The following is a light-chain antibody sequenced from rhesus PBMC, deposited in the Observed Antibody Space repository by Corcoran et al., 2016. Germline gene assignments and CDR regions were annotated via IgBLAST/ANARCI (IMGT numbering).Light chain of an antibody. CDR2: GAS. Sequence: EIVMTQSPATLSLSPGERATLSCRASQSVSSSLAWYQPKPGQAPRLLIYGASRRATGIPNRFSGSGSGTEFTLTISSLEPEDFAVYYCQQYSNWPYSFGQGTKVEIK. V-gene: IGKV3-42*03. CDR3: QQYSNWPYS. J-gene: IGKJ2*01. CDR1: QSVSSS.